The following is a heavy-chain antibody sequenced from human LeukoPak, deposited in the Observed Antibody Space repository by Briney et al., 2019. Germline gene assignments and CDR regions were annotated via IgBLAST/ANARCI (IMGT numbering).Heavy chain of an antibody. CDR2: IKGDESAR. J-gene: IGHJ4*02. CDR3: ARDVGGSLDY. Sequence: PGGSLRLFCAASGFTFSTYWMAWGRQAPGKGLEWVANIKGDESARHQADSVKGRFTISRDNAQNSVYLQMSSLRGEDTAVYYCARDVGGSLDYWGQGTLVTVSS. D-gene: IGHD1-26*01. CDR1: GFTFSTYW. V-gene: IGHV3-7*01.